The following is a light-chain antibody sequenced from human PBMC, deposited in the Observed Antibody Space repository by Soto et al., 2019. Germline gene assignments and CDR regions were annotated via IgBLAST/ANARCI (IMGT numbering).Light chain of an antibody. CDR3: RWHFSSLNSWV. V-gene: IGLV1-40*01. J-gene: IGLJ3*02. CDR1: SSDIGAGYD. Sequence: QSVLTQPPSVSGAPGQTVTISCTGSSSDIGAGYDVYWYQQLPGKAPKLLIYGNTNRPSGVADRFSGSKSATSASLAITGVQEDDEAGYYYRWHFSSLNSWVLGGGTKVTVL. CDR2: GNT.